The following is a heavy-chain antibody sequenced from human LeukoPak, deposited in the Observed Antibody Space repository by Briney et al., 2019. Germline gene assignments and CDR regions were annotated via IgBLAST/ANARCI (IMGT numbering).Heavy chain of an antibody. CDR1: GYTFTGYY. V-gene: IGHV1-2*02. J-gene: IGHJ1*01. D-gene: IGHD2-21*01. CDR3: PRVYGVLGSRHQQVMH. Sequence: SVKVSCKASGYTFTGYYIHWVRQAPGQGPEWMGWINPNIRGTNYAQTFQARLAMPRHTTISTAYMELSSLRSDDQTRHYCPRVYGVLGSRHQQVMHWGQGNLVTVSS. CDR2: INPNIRGT.